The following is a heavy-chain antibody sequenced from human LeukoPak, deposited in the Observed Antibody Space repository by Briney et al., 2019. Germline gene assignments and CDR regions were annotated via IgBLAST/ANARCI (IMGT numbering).Heavy chain of an antibody. Sequence: PGGSLRLSCAASGFTFINAWMGWVRQAPGKGLEWVGRIKSKADGGTTDYAAVVKGRFTISRDNSKNTLQMNSLKTEDTAVYYCTTEYEGSGSAFDIWGQGTMVTVSS. J-gene: IGHJ3*02. D-gene: IGHD1-26*01. V-gene: IGHV3-15*01. CDR2: IKSKADGGTT. CDR3: TTEYEGSGSAFDI. CDR1: GFTFINAW.